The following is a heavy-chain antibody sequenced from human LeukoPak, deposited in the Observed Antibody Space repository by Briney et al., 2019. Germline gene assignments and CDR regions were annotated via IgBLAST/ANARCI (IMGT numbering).Heavy chain of an antibody. Sequence: PGGSLRLSCAASGFTVRSNYMTWVRQAPGKGLEWASVMYSGDSTYYDDSVKGRFTISRDNSKNTLDLQMNSLRDEDTGVYYCARADGYSSWFVHWGQGTLVTVSS. CDR3: ARADGYSSWFVH. J-gene: IGHJ5*02. CDR1: GFTVRSNY. V-gene: IGHV3-53*01. D-gene: IGHD5-18*01. CDR2: MYSGDST.